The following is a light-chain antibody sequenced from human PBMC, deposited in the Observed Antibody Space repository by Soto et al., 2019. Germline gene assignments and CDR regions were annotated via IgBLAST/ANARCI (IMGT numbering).Light chain of an antibody. CDR3: KQYHSYWT. CDR1: QSISSY. V-gene: IGKV1-39*01. J-gene: IGKJ1*01. CDR2: AAS. Sequence: DIHMTQSPSSLSSSIGDRVTITCRASQSISSYLNWYQQKPGKAPKLLIYAASSLQSGVQSRFSGSGSGTESTLTISSLQTDDFSTYYCKQYHSYWTCGQGTKVEI.